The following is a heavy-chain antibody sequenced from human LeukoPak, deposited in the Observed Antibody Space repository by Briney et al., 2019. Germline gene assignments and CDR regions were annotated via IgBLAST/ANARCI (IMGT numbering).Heavy chain of an antibody. CDR1: GYTFTSYD. V-gene: IGHV1-8*01. D-gene: IGHD2-2*02. Sequence: ASVKVSCKASGYTFTSYDINWVRQATGQGLEWMGWMNPNSGNTGYAQKFQGRVTMTRNTSISTAYMELSSLRSEDTAVYYCARDVIYCSSTSCSTNWFDPWGQGTLVTVSS. CDR3: ARDVIYCSSTSCSTNWFDP. J-gene: IGHJ5*02. CDR2: MNPNSGNT.